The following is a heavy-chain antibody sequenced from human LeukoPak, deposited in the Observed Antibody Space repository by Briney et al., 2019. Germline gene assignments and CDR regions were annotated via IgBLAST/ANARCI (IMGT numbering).Heavy chain of an antibody. Sequence: SETLSLTCAVYGGSFSGYYWSWIRQPPGKGLEWIGEVNHSGSTNYNPSLKSRVTISVDTSKNQFSLKLSSVTAADTAVYYCARGTTVTCWFDPWGQGTLVTVSS. J-gene: IGHJ5*02. D-gene: IGHD4-17*01. V-gene: IGHV4-34*01. CDR1: GGSFSGYY. CDR2: VNHSGST. CDR3: ARGTTVTCWFDP.